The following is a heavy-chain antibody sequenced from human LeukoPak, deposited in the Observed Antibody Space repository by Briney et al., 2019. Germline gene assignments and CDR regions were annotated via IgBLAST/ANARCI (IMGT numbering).Heavy chain of an antibody. CDR2: IYYSGST. D-gene: IGHD6-19*01. CDR3: ASASREGAVGAFDY. CDR1: GGSISSSSYY. J-gene: IGHJ4*02. Sequence: SETLSLTCTVSGGSISSSSYYWGWIRQPPGKGLEWIGSIYYSGSTYYNPSLKSRVTISVDTSKNQFSLKLSSVTAADTAVYYCASASREGAVGAFDYWGQGTLVTVSS. V-gene: IGHV4-39*01.